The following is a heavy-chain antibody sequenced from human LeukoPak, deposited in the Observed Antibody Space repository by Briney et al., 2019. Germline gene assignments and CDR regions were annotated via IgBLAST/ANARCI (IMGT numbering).Heavy chain of an antibody. J-gene: IGHJ4*02. D-gene: IGHD3-10*01. Sequence: GGSLRLSCAASGFTFSSYGMHWVRQAPGKGLERVAVISYDGSNKYYADSVKGRFTISRDNSKNTLYLRMNSLRAEDTAVYYCAKDSDYYGSGSYYPNYWGQGTLVTVSS. CDR2: ISYDGSNK. V-gene: IGHV3-30*18. CDR1: GFTFSSYG. CDR3: AKDSDYYGSGSYYPNY.